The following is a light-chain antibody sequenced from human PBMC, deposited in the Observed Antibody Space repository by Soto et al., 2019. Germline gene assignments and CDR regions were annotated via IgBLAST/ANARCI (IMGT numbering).Light chain of an antibody. V-gene: IGLV2-23*03. Sequence: QSVLTQPASVSGSPGQSITISCTGTSSDVGSYNLVSWYQQHPGKAPKLMIYEGSKRPSGVSNRFSGSKSGNTASLTISGLKAEDEADYYCCSYAGSRTFEFGGGTKVTVL. CDR1: SSDVGSYNL. CDR3: CSYAGSRTFE. CDR2: EGS. J-gene: IGLJ2*01.